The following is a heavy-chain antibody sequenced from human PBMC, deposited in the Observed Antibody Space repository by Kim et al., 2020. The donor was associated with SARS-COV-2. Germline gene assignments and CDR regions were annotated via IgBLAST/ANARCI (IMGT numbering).Heavy chain of an antibody. Sequence: ASVKVSCKASGYTFTDYYMHWVRQAPGQGLEWMGWINPNSGGTNFAQNFQGWVTMTRDTSISTAYMELSRLRSDDTAVYYCARAGRRDYFDYWGQGTL. J-gene: IGHJ4*02. V-gene: IGHV1-2*04. CDR3: ARAGRRDYFDY. CDR2: INPNSGGT. CDR1: GYTFTDYY. D-gene: IGHD1-26*01.